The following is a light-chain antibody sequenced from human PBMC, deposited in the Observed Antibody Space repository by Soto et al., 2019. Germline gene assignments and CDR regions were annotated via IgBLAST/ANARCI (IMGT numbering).Light chain of an antibody. V-gene: IGKV3-20*01. CDR1: QSVTSNY. CDR3: QQYGSSPGT. J-gene: IGKJ1*01. CDR2: GAS. Sequence: EIVLPQSPGTLSLSPGARAPLSGRASQSVTSNYLAWYQQKPGQAPRLLIFGASIRDTGIPDRFSGSGSGTDFTLTITRPEPEEFAVYYCQQYGSSPGTVGQGTKVDIK.